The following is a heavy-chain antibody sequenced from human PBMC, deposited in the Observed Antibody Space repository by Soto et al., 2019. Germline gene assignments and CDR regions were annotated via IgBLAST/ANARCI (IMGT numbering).Heavy chain of an antibody. CDR2: IYPGDSKT. CDR3: ACGLDYGRNSAASAV. V-gene: IGHV5-51*03. CDR1: GFSFTTYW. Sequence: QLVQSGAAVKEPGESLKIACKGSGFSFTTYWIAWVRQMPGKGLEWMGIIYPGDSKTTYSPSFQGQVTISADKSLSTAYVQWSSLKASHTAMSYCACGLDYGRNSAASAVWGPGTMVTVSS. D-gene: IGHD4-17*01. J-gene: IGHJ3*01.